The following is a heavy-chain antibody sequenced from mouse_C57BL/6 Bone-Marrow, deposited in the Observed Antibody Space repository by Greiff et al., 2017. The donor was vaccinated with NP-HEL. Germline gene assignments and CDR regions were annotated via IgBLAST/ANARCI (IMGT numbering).Heavy chain of an antibody. CDR1: GFTFSSYA. Sequence: EVQVVESGGGLVKPGGSLKLSCAASGFTFSSYAMSWVRQTPEKRLEWVATISDGGSYTYYPDNVKGRFTISRDNAKNNLYLQMSHLKSEDTAMYYCARDRYGGAMDYWGQGTSVTVSS. CDR2: ISDGGSYT. J-gene: IGHJ4*01. V-gene: IGHV5-4*01. CDR3: ARDRYGGAMDY. D-gene: IGHD1-1*02.